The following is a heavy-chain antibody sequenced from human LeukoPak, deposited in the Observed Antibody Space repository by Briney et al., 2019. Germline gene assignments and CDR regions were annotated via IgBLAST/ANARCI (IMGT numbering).Heavy chain of an antibody. V-gene: IGHV3-23*01. D-gene: IGHD1-26*01. J-gene: IGHJ4*02. CDR1: EFTFNNYA. CDR2: LSGSGGST. Sequence: PGGSLRLSCAGAEFTFNNYAMSCVRQAPGKGLEWVSALSGSGGSTYYADSVKGRFTISRDNSKSTLYLQMNSLRADDTAVYYCARALVGPTEYFDYWGQGTQVTVSS. CDR3: ARALVGPTEYFDY.